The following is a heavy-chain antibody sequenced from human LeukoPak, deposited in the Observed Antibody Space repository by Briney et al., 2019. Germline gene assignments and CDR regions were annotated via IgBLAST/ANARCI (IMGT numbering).Heavy chain of an antibody. D-gene: IGHD1/OR15-1a*01. Sequence: SQTLSLTCAISGDIVSNNIATWNWIRQSPSRGLEWLGRTYYRSRWGNDYAISVKSRITINPDTSKNQFSLQLNSVTPEDTAVYYCARDAAGAPEQFDIWGQGTMVTVSS. CDR3: ARDAAGAPEQFDI. CDR1: GDIVSNNIAT. J-gene: IGHJ3*02. CDR2: TYYRSRWGN. V-gene: IGHV6-1*01.